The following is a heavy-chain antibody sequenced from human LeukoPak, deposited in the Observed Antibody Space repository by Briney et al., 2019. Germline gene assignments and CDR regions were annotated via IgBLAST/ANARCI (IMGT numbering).Heavy chain of an antibody. V-gene: IGHV3-23*01. CDR1: GFTFSSYA. CDR2: ISGSGGST. D-gene: IGHD3-22*01. Sequence: GGSLRLSCAASGFTFSSYAMSWVRQAPGKGLEWVSAISGSGGSTYYADSVKGRFTISRDNSKNTLYLQMNSLRAEDTAVYYCAKDAQQNYYDSSGYPPGYWGQGTLVTVSS. J-gene: IGHJ4*02. CDR3: AKDAQQNYYDSSGYPPGY.